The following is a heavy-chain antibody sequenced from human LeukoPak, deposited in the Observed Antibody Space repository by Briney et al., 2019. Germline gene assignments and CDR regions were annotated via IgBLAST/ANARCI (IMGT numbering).Heavy chain of an antibody. J-gene: IGHJ4*02. D-gene: IGHD3-22*01. CDR2: LSGKARSCST. Sequence: GGSLTLFCAAWWFTQWVLLMLGPGERCGEGLEWCGRLSGKARSCSTAYAPTVNRRFTISRDDSKNTAYLQMNSLKTEDTAVYFCRGAYYDGSGPEYYFDYWGQGTLVTVSS. CDR1: WFTQWVL. CDR3: RGAYYDGSGPEYYFDY. V-gene: IGHV3-73*01.